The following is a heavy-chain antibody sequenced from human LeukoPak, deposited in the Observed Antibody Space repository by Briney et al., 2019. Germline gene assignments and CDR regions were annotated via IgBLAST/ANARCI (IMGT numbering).Heavy chain of an antibody. Sequence: GESLRISCKGSGYTFTTCWIAWVRQMPGKGLEWVGFIYPGDSETRYSPSFRGRVTISADTSMNPAYLQWGSLKASDTGIYYCVRSPRDGYHDSFDMWGEGTIVTVSS. D-gene: IGHD5-24*01. CDR1: GYTFTTCW. J-gene: IGHJ3*02. CDR2: IYPGDSET. V-gene: IGHV5-51*01. CDR3: VRSPRDGYHDSFDM.